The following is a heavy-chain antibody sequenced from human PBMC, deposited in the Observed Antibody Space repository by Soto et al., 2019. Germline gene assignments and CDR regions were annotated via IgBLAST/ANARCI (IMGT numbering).Heavy chain of an antibody. CDR3: AKSVYNWNDGFFDH. CDR2: ISYDGVNK. J-gene: IGHJ4*02. Sequence: GGSLRLYCAASGFTFSSYGMHWVRQAPGKGLEWVAVISYDGVNKYYADSVKGRFTISRDNSKNTLYLQMNSLRAEDTAVYYCAKSVYNWNDGFFDHWGQGT. D-gene: IGHD1-1*01. CDR1: GFTFSSYG. V-gene: IGHV3-30*18.